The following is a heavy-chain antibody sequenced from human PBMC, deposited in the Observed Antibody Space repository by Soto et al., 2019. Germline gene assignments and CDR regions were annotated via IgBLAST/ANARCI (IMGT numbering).Heavy chain of an antibody. CDR1: GGSISSGGYS. CDR2: IYHSGST. V-gene: IGHV4-30-2*01. Sequence: SETLSLTCAVSGGSISSGGYSWSWIRQPPGKGLEWIGYIYHSGSTYYNPSLKSRVTISVDRSKNQFSLKLSSVTAADTAVYYCARDPPFLWGQGTLVTVSS. J-gene: IGHJ4*02. CDR3: ARDPPFL.